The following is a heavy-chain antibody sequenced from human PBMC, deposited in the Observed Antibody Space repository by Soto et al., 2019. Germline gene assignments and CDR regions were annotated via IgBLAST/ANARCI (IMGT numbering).Heavy chain of an antibody. CDR2: ISANNGTT. CDR3: ARDSSGWSDY. V-gene: IGHV1-18*01. D-gene: IGHD6-19*01. CDR1: GGTFSSYA. Sequence: GASVKVSCKASGGTFSSYAISWVRQAPGQGLEWMGWISANNGTTNYAQKLQGRVTMTTDTSTSTAYMELRSLRSDDTAVYYCARDSSGWSDYWGQGTLVTVSS. J-gene: IGHJ4*02.